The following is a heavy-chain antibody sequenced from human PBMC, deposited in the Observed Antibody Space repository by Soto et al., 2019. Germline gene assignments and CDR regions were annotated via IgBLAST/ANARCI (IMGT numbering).Heavy chain of an antibody. J-gene: IGHJ5*02. CDR3: ARVFTLTYNWFDP. Sequence: SETLSLTCKVSGGSISNPDYYWIWIRQPPGKGLEWIGYINYSGNTYYNPSLKSRVFISVDTSKNQISLRLSSVTAADTAVYYCARVFTLTYNWFDPWGQGTLVTVSS. CDR2: INYSGNT. CDR1: GGSISNPDYY. D-gene: IGHD3-22*01. V-gene: IGHV4-30-4*01.